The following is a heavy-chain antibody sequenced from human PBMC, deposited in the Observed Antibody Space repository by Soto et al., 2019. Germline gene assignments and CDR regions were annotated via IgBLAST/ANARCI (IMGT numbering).Heavy chain of an antibody. CDR2: IDPSDSYT. Sequence: GESLKISCKGSGYSFTNYWIAWVRQMPGKGLEWMGRIDPSDSYTDYSPSFQGHVTISADTSTSTAFLQWSGLKASDTAMYYCARQSKGYVSTETTDYYYYYGMDVSAQGTTVTVSS. CDR3: ARQSKGYVSTETTDYYYYYGMDV. CDR1: GYSFTNYW. J-gene: IGHJ6*02. D-gene: IGHD3-22*01. V-gene: IGHV5-10-1*01.